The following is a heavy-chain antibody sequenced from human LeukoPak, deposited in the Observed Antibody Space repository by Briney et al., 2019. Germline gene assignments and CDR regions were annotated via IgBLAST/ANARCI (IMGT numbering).Heavy chain of an antibody. CDR2: TYTSGSP. CDR3: AAYGDHWYFDL. CDR1: GGSISSYD. Sequence: SETLSLTCTVSGGSISSYDWSWIRQPAGKGLEWIGRTYTSGSPTYNPSLKSRVTLSLDKYKNQFSLRLNSVTGADTAVYYCAAYGDHWYFDLWAVAPWSLSPQ. D-gene: IGHD4-17*01. V-gene: IGHV4-4*07. J-gene: IGHJ2*01.